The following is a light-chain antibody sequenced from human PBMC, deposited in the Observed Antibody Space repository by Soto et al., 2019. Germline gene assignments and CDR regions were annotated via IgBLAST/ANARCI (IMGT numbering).Light chain of an antibody. CDR3: QQRSNWHPYT. J-gene: IGKJ2*01. CDR2: DAS. Sequence: EMVLPQSPATLSLSPGARATLSCRASQSISSYLAWYQQKPGQAPRLLIYDASTSATGIPARFSGRGSWTDFTLTISSLEPEDVAVYYCQQRSNWHPYTFGQGIKLEIK. V-gene: IGKV3-11*01. CDR1: QSISSY.